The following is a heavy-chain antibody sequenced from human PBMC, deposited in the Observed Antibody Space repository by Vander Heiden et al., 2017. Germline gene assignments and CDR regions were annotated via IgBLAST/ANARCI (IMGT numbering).Heavy chain of an antibody. D-gene: IGHD3-22*01. CDR2: FDPDDGET. V-gene: IGHV1-24*01. CDR3: ATLPYFYDSSTYGSFDF. CDR1: GYILTELS. Sequence: QVQLVQSGAEVRKPGDSVKVSCKVSGYILTELSMHWVRQAPGKGLEWMGGFDPDDGETIYAQNLQGRVTTTEDTSTNTAYMELSSLRSEDTAVYYCATLPYFYDSSTYGSFDFWGQGTLVTVSS. J-gene: IGHJ4*02.